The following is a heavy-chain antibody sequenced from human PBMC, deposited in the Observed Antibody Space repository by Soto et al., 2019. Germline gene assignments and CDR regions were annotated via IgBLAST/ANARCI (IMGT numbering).Heavy chain of an antibody. D-gene: IGHD6-6*01. CDR1: GFTFSSYA. Sequence: PGGSLRLSCGASGFTFSSYAMHWVRQAPGKGLEWVAVISYDGSNKYYADSVKGRFTISRDNSKNTLYLQMNSLRAEDTAVYYCARDQYRSSSVPTYYYYGMDVWGQGNTVNVSS. V-gene: IGHV3-30-3*01. J-gene: IGHJ6*02. CDR3: ARDQYRSSSVPTYYYYGMDV. CDR2: ISYDGSNK.